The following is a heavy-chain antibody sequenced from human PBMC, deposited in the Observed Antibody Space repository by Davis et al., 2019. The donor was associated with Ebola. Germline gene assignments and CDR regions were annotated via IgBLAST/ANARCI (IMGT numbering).Heavy chain of an antibody. CDR2: INHSGST. J-gene: IGHJ3*02. V-gene: IGHV4-4*02. CDR1: GGSISSSNW. CDR3: ARARKTYYYDSSGYGAVVDAFDI. D-gene: IGHD3-22*01. Sequence: MPSETLSLTCAVSGGSISSSNWWSWVRQPPGKGLEWIGEINHSGSTNYNPSPKSRVTISVDTSKNQFSLKLSSVTAADTAVYYCARARKTYYYDSSGYGAVVDAFDIWGQGTMVTVSS.